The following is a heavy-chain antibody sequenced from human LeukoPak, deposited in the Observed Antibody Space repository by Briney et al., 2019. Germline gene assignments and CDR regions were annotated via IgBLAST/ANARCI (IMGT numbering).Heavy chain of an antibody. CDR2: ISYDGSNK. Sequence: PGGSLRLSCAASGFTFSSYAMHWVRQAPGKGLEWVAVISYDGSNKYYADSVKGRFTISRDNSKNTLYLQMNSLRAEDTAVYCCARSYYYGSGAPAFDYWGQGTLVTVSS. V-gene: IGHV3-30*04. CDR3: ARSYYYGSGAPAFDY. J-gene: IGHJ4*02. CDR1: GFTFSSYA. D-gene: IGHD3-10*01.